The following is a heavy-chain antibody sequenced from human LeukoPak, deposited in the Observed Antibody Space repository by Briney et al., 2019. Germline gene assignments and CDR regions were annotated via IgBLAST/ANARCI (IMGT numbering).Heavy chain of an antibody. CDR2: THYSGSS. Sequence: PSETLSLTCTVSGASISSDDYYWSWIRQPPGKGLKWIAYTHYSGSSFYNPSLKSRITISVDTSKNQFSLRLSSVTAADTAVYYRAREGRDFWRGSRGGFDPWGQGTLVTVSS. CDR3: AREGRDFWRGSRGGFDP. V-gene: IGHV4-30-4*01. CDR1: GASISSDDYY. J-gene: IGHJ5*02. D-gene: IGHD3-3*01.